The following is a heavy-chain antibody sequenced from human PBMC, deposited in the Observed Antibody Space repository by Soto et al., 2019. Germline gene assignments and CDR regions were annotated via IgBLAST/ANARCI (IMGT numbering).Heavy chain of an antibody. Sequence: VQLLESGGGLVQPGGSLRLSCAASGFSFSGYAMSWVRQAPGKGLEWISSITASGDATYYADSVKGRFTISSDNSKSTLFLQLNILGVVDTAIYYCMEPGAYRTRCGQGTLVAVSS. CDR1: GFSFSGYA. J-gene: IGHJ1*01. V-gene: IGHV3-23*01. D-gene: IGHD1-1*01. CDR2: ITASGDAT. CDR3: MEPGAYRTR.